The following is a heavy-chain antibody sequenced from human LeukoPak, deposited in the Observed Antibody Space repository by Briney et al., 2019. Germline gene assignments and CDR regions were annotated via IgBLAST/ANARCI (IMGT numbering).Heavy chain of an antibody. CDR2: IYYSGST. CDR1: GGSISSGDYY. J-gene: IGHJ4*02. V-gene: IGHV4-61*08. D-gene: IGHD1-14*01. CDR3: ARVSGAAGWDY. Sequence: SETLSLTCTVSGGSISSGDYYWSWIRQPPGKGLEWIGYIYYSGSTNYNPSLKSRVTISVDTSKNQFSLKLSSVTAADTAVYYCARVSGAAGWDYWGQGTLVTVSS.